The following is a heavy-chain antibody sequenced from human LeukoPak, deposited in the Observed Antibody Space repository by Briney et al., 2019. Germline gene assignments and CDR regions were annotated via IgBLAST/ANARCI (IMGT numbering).Heavy chain of an antibody. D-gene: IGHD7-27*01. CDR3: ASTTGDRDY. CDR1: GFTFSSYS. Sequence: PGGSLRLSCVASGFTFSSYSMNWVRQAPGKGLEWVSYISGSSTYIYYVDSLKGRFTISRDNAKNSLYLQMNSLRVEDTAVHYCASTTGDRDYWGQGTLVNVSS. J-gene: IGHJ4*02. CDR2: ISGSSTYI. V-gene: IGHV3-21*01.